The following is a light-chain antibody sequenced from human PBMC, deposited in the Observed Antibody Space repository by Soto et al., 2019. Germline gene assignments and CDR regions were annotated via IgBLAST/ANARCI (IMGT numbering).Light chain of an antibody. Sequence: EIVLTQSPATLSLSPGERATLSCRASQSVGNYLAWYQLKPGQAPRLVIYAASTRATGIPDRFSGSVSGTEFTLTISSLQSEDFAVYYCQQYSEWPPFTFGQGTRLEIK. CDR1: QSVGNY. J-gene: IGKJ5*01. V-gene: IGKV3-15*01. CDR3: QQYSEWPPFT. CDR2: AAS.